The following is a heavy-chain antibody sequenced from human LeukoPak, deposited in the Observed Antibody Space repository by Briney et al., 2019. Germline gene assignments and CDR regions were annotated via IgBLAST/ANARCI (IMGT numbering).Heavy chain of an antibody. CDR1: GGSISSGDYY. D-gene: IGHD3-22*01. CDR2: IYYSGST. Sequence: SETLSLTCTVSGGSISSGDYYWSWIRQPPGKGLEWIGYIYYSGSTYYNPSLKSRVTISVDTSKNQFSLKLSSVTAADTAVYYCASDSSGYYYDRAFDIWGQGTMVTVSS. CDR3: ASDSSGYYYDRAFDI. V-gene: IGHV4-30-4*01. J-gene: IGHJ3*02.